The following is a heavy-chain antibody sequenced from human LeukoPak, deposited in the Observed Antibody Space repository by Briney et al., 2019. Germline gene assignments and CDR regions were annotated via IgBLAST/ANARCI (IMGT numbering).Heavy chain of an antibody. J-gene: IGHJ3*02. Sequence: HGESLKISCKGSGYIFTSYWIGWVRQMPGKGLEWMGIIYPGDSDARYSPSFQGQVTISADKSISTAYLQWSSLKASDTAMYYCARRYYYDSSGYLKNLHAFDIWGQGTMVIVSS. CDR3: ARRYYYDSSGYLKNLHAFDI. D-gene: IGHD3-22*01. CDR1: GYIFTSYW. CDR2: IYPGDSDA. V-gene: IGHV5-51*01.